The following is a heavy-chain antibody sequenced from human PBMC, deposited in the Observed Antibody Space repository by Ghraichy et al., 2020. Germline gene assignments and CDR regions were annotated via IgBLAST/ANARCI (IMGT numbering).Heavy chain of an antibody. J-gene: IGHJ4*02. CDR3: ATGLGRVGSPNDY. D-gene: IGHD4-23*01. CDR2: IRSKANNYAT. Sequence: GGSLRLSCAASGFSFSDSAMHWVRQASGKGLEWVGRIRSKANNYATEYGVSVKGRFTISRDDSKNTAYLQMNSLKTEDTATYYCATGLGRVGSPNDYWGQGTVVTVSS. V-gene: IGHV3-73*01. CDR1: GFSFSDSA.